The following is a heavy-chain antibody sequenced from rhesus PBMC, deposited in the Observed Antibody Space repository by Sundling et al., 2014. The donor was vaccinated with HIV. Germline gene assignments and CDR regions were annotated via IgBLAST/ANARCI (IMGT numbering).Heavy chain of an antibody. D-gene: IGHD5-12*01. CDR2: ISSSGNT. CDR3: ASEGREQLQLKYDY. Sequence: EVQLVESGGGLVQPGGSLRLSCAASGFTFSSYGMYWVRQAPGKGLEWISAISSSGNTYYADSVKGRFTISRDNSKNTLSLQMNSLRAEDTAVYYCASEGREQLQLKYDYWGQGVLVTVSS. J-gene: IGHJ4*01. CDR1: GFTFSSYG. V-gene: IGHV3-103*01.